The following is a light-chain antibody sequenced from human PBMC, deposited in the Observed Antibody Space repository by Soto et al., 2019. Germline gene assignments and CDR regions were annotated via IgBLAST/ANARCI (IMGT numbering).Light chain of an antibody. CDR2: DVS. CDR3: TSYTGSSTHV. J-gene: IGLJ1*01. CDR1: SSEVGGYNY. Sequence: QSALTQPASVSGSPGQSITISCTGTSSEVGGYNYVSWYQQHPGKAPKLIIYDVSNWPSGVSIRFSGSKSGNTASLTFSGLQAEDEADYYCTSYTGSSTHVFGTGTKVTVL. V-gene: IGLV2-14*01.